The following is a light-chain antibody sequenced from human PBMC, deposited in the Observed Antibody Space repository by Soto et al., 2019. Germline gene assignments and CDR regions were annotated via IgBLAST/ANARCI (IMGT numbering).Light chain of an antibody. Sequence: DIQMTQSPSTLSASVGDRVTITCRASQSINNWLAWYQQKPGKAPNLLIYDASSLKSGVPSRFSGSGSGTDFTLTISSLEPEDFAVYYCQQRSNWPPTFGQGTKVDI. CDR2: DAS. J-gene: IGKJ1*01. CDR3: QQRSNWPPT. CDR1: QSINNW. V-gene: IGKV1-5*01.